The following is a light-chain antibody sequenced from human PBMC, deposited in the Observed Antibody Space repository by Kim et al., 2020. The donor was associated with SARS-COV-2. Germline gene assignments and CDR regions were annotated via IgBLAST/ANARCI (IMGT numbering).Light chain of an antibody. CDR1: QNIRSS. CDR3: QQYNDWYS. J-gene: IGKJ2*03. CDR2: GAS. Sequence: LSVSAGGRATLSCWASQNIRSSLAWYQQRRGQAPRLLIYGASIRAAGVPARFSGSGSGTAFTLTISSLQPEDLAVYHCQQYNDWYSFGQGTKLEI. V-gene: IGKV3-15*01.